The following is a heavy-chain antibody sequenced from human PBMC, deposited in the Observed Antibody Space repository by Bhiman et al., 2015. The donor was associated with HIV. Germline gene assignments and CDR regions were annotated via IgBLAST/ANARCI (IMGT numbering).Heavy chain of an antibody. V-gene: IGHV3-21*03. J-gene: IGHJ6*02. D-gene: IGHD3-10*01. Sequence: EVQLVESGGGLVKPGGSLRLSCAASGFTFSYYNMNWVRQAPGKGLEWVSSISSSSSYIYYADSVKGRFTISRDNARNSLSLQMNSLRAEDSAVYYCARATFSGSYPYYYYGMDVWGQGTTVTVSS. CDR3: ARATFSGSYPYYYYGMDV. CDR2: ISSSSSYI. CDR1: GFTFSYYN.